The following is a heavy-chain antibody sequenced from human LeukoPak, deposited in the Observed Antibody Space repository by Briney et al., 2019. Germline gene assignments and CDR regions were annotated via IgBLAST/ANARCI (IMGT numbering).Heavy chain of an antibody. CDR2: IYTSGST. CDR1: GGSISSYY. D-gene: IGHD3-3*01. CDR3: ARTTIFGGQAHYYYMDV. J-gene: IGHJ6*03. Sequence: SETLSLTCTVSGGSISSYYWSWIRQPPGKGLEWIGRIYTSGSTNYNPSLKSRVTISVDTSKNQFSLKLSSVTAADTAVYYCARTTIFGGQAHYYYMDVWGKGTTVTVSS. V-gene: IGHV4-4*08.